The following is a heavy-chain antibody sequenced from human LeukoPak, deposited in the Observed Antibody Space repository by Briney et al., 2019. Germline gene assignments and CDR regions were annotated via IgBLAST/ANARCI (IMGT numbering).Heavy chain of an antibody. V-gene: IGHV4-38-2*02. Sequence: PSETLSLTCTVSGYSISSGYYWGWIRPPPGKGLEWIGSIYHSGSTYYNPSLKSRVTISVDTSKNQFSLKLSSVTAADTAVYYCARGRGMDVWGKGTTVTISS. CDR3: ARGRGMDV. J-gene: IGHJ6*04. D-gene: IGHD3-10*01. CDR1: GYSISSGYY. CDR2: IYHSGST.